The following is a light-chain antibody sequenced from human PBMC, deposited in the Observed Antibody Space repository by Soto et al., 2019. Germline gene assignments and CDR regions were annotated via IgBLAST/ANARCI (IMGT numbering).Light chain of an antibody. J-gene: IGKJ1*01. CDR2: DAS. Sequence: DIQMTQSPSTLSASVGDRVTITCRASQSISSWLAWYQQKPGKAPKLLIYDASSVESGVPSRFSGSGSGTEFTLTISSLQPDEFATYDCQQYNSYSRTFGQGTKVEIK. V-gene: IGKV1-5*01. CDR1: QSISSW. CDR3: QQYNSYSRT.